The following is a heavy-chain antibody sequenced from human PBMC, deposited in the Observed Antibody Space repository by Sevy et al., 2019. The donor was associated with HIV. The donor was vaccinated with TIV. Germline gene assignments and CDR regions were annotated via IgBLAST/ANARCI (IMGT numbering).Heavy chain of an antibody. CDR1: GFTVSSNY. CDR3: ARERVNYGDYYYYGMDV. V-gene: IGHV3-53*01. Sequence: GGSLRLSCAASGFTVSSNYMSWVRQAPGKGLEWVSLIYSGGSTYYADSVKGRFTISRDNSKNTLYLQMNSLRAEDTAVYYCARERVNYGDYYYYGMDVWGQGTTVTVSS. D-gene: IGHD4-17*01. J-gene: IGHJ6*02. CDR2: IYSGGST.